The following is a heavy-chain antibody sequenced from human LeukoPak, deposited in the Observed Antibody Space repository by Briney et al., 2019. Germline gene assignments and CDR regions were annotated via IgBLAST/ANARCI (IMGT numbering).Heavy chain of an antibody. CDR1: GFTFSSYS. CDR3: ARGYGDYYFDY. V-gene: IGHV3-48*01. CDR2: ISSSSSTI. Sequence: GGSLRLSCAASGFTFSSYSMNWVRQAPGKGLEWVSYISSSSSTIYYADPVKGRFTISRDNAKNSLYLQMNSLRAEDTAVYYCARGYGDYYFDYWGQGTLVTVSS. D-gene: IGHD4-17*01. J-gene: IGHJ4*02.